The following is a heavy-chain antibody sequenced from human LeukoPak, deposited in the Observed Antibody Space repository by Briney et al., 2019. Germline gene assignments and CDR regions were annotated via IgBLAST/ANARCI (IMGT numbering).Heavy chain of an antibody. CDR3: ARGGPRLIDMIVTPRLLDY. CDR2: ISSSSSTI. D-gene: IGHD3-22*01. Sequence: GGSLRLSCAASGFTFSSYSMNWVRQAPGKGLEWVSYISSSSSTIYYADSVKGRFTISRDNAKNSLYLQMNSLRDEDTAVYYCARGGPRLIDMIVTPRLLDYWGQGTLVTVSS. J-gene: IGHJ4*02. V-gene: IGHV3-48*02. CDR1: GFTFSSYS.